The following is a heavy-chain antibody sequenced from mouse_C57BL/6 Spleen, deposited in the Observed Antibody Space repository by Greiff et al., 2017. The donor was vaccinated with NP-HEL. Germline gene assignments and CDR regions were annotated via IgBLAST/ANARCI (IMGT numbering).Heavy chain of an antibody. Sequence: QVQLQQSGAELARPGASVKLSCKASGYTFTSYGISWVKQRTGQGLEWIGEIYPRSGNTYYNEKFKGKATLTADKSSSTAYMELRSLTSEASAVYFCARTTMVTTTPSYFDYWGQGTTLTVSS. CDR1: GYTFTSYG. CDR3: ARTTMVTTTPSYFDY. CDR2: IYPRSGNT. J-gene: IGHJ2*01. V-gene: IGHV1-81*01. D-gene: IGHD2-2*01.